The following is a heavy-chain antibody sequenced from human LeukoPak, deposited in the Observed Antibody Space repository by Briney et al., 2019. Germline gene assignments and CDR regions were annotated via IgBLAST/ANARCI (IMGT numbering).Heavy chain of an antibody. CDR2: IYHSGST. CDR3: AREGDYYGSGSLFDY. CDR1: GGSISSSNW. V-gene: IGHV4-4*02. D-gene: IGHD3-10*01. Sequence: SGTLSLTCAVSGGSISSSNWWSWVRQPPGKGLEWIGEIYHSGSTNYNPSLKSRVTISVDKSKKQFSLKLSSVTAADTAVYYCAREGDYYGSGSLFDYWGQGTLVTVSS. J-gene: IGHJ4*02.